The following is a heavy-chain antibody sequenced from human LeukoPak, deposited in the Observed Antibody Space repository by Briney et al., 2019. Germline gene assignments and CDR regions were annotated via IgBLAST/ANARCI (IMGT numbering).Heavy chain of an antibody. CDR1: GFTFSSHG. CDR3: AKDDAWGRFYH. Sequence: GGSLRLSCAASGFTFSSHGMNWVCQAPGKGLEWVSGSSSIGGRTYYADSVKGRFTVTKDNSRNTLHLQMNSLRVEDTGVYYCAKDDAWGRFYHWGQGTLVTVSS. CDR2: SSSIGGRT. V-gene: IGHV3-23*01. D-gene: IGHD3-16*01. J-gene: IGHJ1*01.